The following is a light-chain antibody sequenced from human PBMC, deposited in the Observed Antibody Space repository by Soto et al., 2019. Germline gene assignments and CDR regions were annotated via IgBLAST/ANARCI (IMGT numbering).Light chain of an antibody. Sequence: EIVLTQSPATLSLSPGERATLSCRASQSVSSYLAWYQQKPGQAPRLLIYDASNRATGIPARFSGSGSGTDFTLTISSLEPEDFAVYYCKQRSNWPPIHLGQGTRLEIK. J-gene: IGKJ5*01. CDR2: DAS. CDR1: QSVSSY. CDR3: KQRSNWPPIH. V-gene: IGKV3-11*01.